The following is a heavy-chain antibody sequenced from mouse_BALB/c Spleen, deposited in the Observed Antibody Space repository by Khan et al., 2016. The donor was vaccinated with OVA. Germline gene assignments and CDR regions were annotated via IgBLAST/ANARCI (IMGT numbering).Heavy chain of an antibody. D-gene: IGHD4-1*01. CDR2: ISSDGDYT. CDR1: GFTFSSYS. Sequence: EVMLVESGGDLVKPGGSLKLSCAASGFTFSSYSMSWVRQTPDKRLEWVATISSDGDYTYFPDSVKGRFTISRDNAKNTLNLQMSSLKYEDTAFYYSASHLTGSLAYWGQGTLVTVSA. V-gene: IGHV5-6*01. J-gene: IGHJ3*01. CDR3: ASHLTGSLAY.